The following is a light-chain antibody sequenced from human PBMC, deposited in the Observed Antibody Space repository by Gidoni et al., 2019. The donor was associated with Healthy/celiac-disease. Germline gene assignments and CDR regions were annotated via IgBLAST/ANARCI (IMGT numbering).Light chain of an antibody. CDR3: QQRSNWPPIFT. V-gene: IGKV3-11*01. CDR1: QSVSSY. CDR2: DAS. J-gene: IGKJ3*01. Sequence: DIVLTPSPPTLSLSPGERATLSCRASQSVSSYLAWYQQKPGQAPRLLIYDASNRATGIPARFSGSGSGTDFTLTISSLEPEDFAVYYCQQRSNWPPIFTFXPXTKVDIK.